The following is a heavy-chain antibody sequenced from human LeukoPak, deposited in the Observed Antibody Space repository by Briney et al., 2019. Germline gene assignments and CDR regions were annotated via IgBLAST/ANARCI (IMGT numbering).Heavy chain of an antibody. Sequence: TGGSLRLSCAASGFTFSSYEMNWVRQAPGKGLEWVSYISSSGSTIYYADSVKGRFTISRDNAKNSLYLQMNSLRAEDTALYYCARDKGPTSPWLQVRGFDYWGQGTLVTVSS. J-gene: IGHJ4*02. CDR3: ARDKGPTSPWLQVRGFDY. V-gene: IGHV3-48*03. CDR2: ISSSGSTI. CDR1: GFTFSSYE. D-gene: IGHD5-24*01.